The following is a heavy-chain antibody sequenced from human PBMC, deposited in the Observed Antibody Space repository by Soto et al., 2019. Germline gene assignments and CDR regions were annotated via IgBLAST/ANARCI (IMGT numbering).Heavy chain of an antibody. CDR3: TRAFPARNYWYHDL. V-gene: IGHV3-74*01. J-gene: IGHJ2*01. CDR2: ITSDGSST. Sequence: EVQLEESGGGLVQPGGSLRLSCAASEFTLSSYWMYWVRQAPGKGLVWVSRITSDGSSTTYADSVEGRFTISRDNAKNTVYLQMNSLRAEDTAVYYCTRAFPARNYWYHDLWGRGTLVTVSS. CDR1: EFTLSSYW.